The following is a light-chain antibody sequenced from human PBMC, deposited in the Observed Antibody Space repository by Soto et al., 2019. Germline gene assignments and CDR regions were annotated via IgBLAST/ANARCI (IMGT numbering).Light chain of an antibody. CDR2: GNS. J-gene: IGLJ1*01. CDR1: SSNIGAGYD. V-gene: IGLV1-40*01. CDR3: QSYDSSLSGSGV. Sequence: QSVLTQPPSVSGAPGQRVTISCTGSSSNIGAGYDVHWYQQLPGTAPKLLIYGNSNRPSGVPYRFSGSKSGTSASLAITGLQAEDEADYYCQSYDSSLSGSGVFGTGTKVTVL.